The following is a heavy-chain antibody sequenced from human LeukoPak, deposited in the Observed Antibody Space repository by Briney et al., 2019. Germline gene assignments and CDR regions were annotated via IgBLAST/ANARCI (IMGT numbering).Heavy chain of an antibody. Sequence: SETLPLTCTVSGGSLSSGGYYWSWIRQHPGKGLEWIGYIYYSGSTYYNPSLKSRATISVDTSKNHFSLKLSSVTAADTAVYYCARVRVLLWFGDFDYWGQGTLVTVSS. CDR3: ARVRVLLWFGDFDY. J-gene: IGHJ4*02. V-gene: IGHV4-31*03. CDR1: GGSLSSGGYY. D-gene: IGHD3-10*01. CDR2: IYYSGST.